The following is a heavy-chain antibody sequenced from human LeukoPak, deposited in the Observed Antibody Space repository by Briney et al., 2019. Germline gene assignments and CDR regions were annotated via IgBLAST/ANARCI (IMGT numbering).Heavy chain of an antibody. CDR1: GGSISSYY. D-gene: IGHD3-16*02. V-gene: IGHV4-59*01. Sequence: SETLSLTCTVSGGSISSYYWSWIRQPPGKGLEWIGYIYYSGSTNYNPSLKSRVTISADTSKNQFSLKLSSVTAADTAVYYCARESVWGSYRSPFDYWGQGTLVTVSS. CDR3: ARESVWGSYRSPFDY. J-gene: IGHJ4*02. CDR2: IYYSGST.